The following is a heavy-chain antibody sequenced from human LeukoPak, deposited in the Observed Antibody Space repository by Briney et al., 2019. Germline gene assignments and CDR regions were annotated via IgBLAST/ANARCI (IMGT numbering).Heavy chain of an antibody. CDR1: GGSISSSNW. D-gene: IGHD3-10*01. J-gene: IGHJ4*02. V-gene: IGHV4-4*02. CDR3: ARDRLEGMVRGVSRPAPIDY. CDR2: IYHSGST. Sequence: SETLSLTCAVSGGSISSSNWWSWVRQPPGKGLEWIGEIYHSGSTNYNPSLKSRVTISVDKSKNRFSLKLRSVTAADTAVYYCARDRLEGMVRGVSRPAPIDYWGQGTLVTVSS.